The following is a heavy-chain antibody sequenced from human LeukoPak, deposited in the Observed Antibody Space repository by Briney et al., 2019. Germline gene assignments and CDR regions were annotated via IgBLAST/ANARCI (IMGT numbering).Heavy chain of an antibody. Sequence: ASVKVSCKASGGTFSSYAISWVRQAPGQGLEWMGWISAYNGNTNYAQKLQGRVAMTTDTSTSTAYMELRSLRSDDTAVYYCARGRDGYNFKGDYWGQGTLVTVSS. CDR3: ARGRDGYNFKGDY. V-gene: IGHV1-18*01. CDR2: ISAYNGNT. J-gene: IGHJ4*02. CDR1: GGTFSSYA. D-gene: IGHD5-24*01.